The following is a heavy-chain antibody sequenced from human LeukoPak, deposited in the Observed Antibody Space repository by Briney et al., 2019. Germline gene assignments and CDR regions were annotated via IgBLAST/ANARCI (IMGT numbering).Heavy chain of an antibody. CDR3: ARDQRITIFGVVKNSIDY. CDR1: GFTFSSYW. J-gene: IGHJ4*02. V-gene: IGHV3-7*01. CDR2: IKQDGSEK. D-gene: IGHD3-3*01. Sequence: PGGSLRLSCAASGFTFSSYWMSWVRQAPGKGLEWVANIKQDGSEKYYVDSVKGRFTISRDNAKNSLYLQMNSLRAEDTAVYYCARDQRITIFGVVKNSIDYWGLGTLVTVSS.